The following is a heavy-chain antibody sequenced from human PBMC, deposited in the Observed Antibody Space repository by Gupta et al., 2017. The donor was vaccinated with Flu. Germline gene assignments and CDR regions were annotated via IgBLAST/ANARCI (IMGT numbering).Heavy chain of an antibody. J-gene: IGHJ4*02. V-gene: IGHV3-30*18. CDR3: AKGGLHNWNYDGDY. CDR2: VSYDGSNA. D-gene: IGHD1-7*01. Sequence: QVNLVESGGGVVQPGESLRLSGAASGFTFSSYGMHWVRQAPGKGLGWVSVVSYDGSNAWHADSVKGRFIISRDNSKNTLYLQMSSLRSEDTAVYYCAKGGLHNWNYDGDYWGQGTLVTVSS. CDR1: GFTFSSYG.